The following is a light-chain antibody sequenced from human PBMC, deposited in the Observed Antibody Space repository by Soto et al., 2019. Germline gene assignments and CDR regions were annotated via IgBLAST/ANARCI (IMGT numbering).Light chain of an antibody. CDR3: QQYNNWPET. Sequence: EIVMTQSPATLSVSPGERATLSCRASQSVSSNLAWYQQKPGQAPRLLIYGASTRAPGIPARFSGSGSGAEFTFTIISLLSEDFAVYYCQQYNNWPETFGQGTKVDIK. J-gene: IGKJ1*01. CDR2: GAS. V-gene: IGKV3-15*01. CDR1: QSVSSN.